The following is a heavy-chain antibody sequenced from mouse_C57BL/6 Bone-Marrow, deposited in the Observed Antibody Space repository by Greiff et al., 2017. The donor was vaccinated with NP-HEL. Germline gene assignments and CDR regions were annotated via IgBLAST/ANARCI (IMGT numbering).Heavy chain of an antibody. Sequence: QVQLQQSGAELVRPGTSVKVSCKASGYAFTNYLIEWVKQRPGQGLEWIGVINPGSGGTNYTEKFKGKATLTADKSSSTAYMQRRRLTSEDSAVYFCARGGYYVAYWGQGTLVTVSA. D-gene: IGHD2-3*01. CDR1: GYAFTNYL. CDR2: INPGSGGT. V-gene: IGHV1-54*01. CDR3: ARGGYYVAY. J-gene: IGHJ3*01.